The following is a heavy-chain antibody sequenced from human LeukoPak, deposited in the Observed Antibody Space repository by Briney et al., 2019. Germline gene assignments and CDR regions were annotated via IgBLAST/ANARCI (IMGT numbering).Heavy chain of an antibody. CDR1: GGSISSYY. CDR2: IYYSGST. V-gene: IGHV4-59*01. CDR3: ARVYYDSSGAFDI. Sequence: SETLSLTCTVSGGSISSYYWSWIRQPPGKGLVWIGYIYYSGSTNYNPSLKSRVTISVDTSKNQFSLKLSSVTAADTAVYYCARVYYDSSGAFDIWGQGTMVTVSS. J-gene: IGHJ3*02. D-gene: IGHD3-22*01.